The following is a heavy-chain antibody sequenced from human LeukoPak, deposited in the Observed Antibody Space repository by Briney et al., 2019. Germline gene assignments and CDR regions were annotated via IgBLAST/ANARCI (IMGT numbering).Heavy chain of an antibody. V-gene: IGHV4-4*02. CDR3: SRENGAFSPFGY. D-gene: IGHD2-8*01. CDR2: ISLSGLT. Sequence: SGTLSLTCGVSVGSITSTNWWSWVRQPPGQGLEWIGEISLSGLTNYNPSLKSRVTMALDKSKNHLSLNLTSVTAADTAVYYCSRENGAFSPFGYWGQGTLVTVPS. CDR1: VGSITSTNW. J-gene: IGHJ4*02.